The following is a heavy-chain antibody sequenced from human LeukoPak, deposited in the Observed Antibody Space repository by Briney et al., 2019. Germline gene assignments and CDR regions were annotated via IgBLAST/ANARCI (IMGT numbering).Heavy chain of an antibody. CDR1: GYTFTSCG. J-gene: IGHJ4*02. Sequence: ASVKVSCKFSGYTFTSCGISWVRQAPGQGLEWMGWINAYDDDTNHAQNFQGRVTMTTDTSTSTAYMELRSLRSDDTAVYYCAIDGSGQWLDYWGQGTLVTVSS. CDR2: INAYDDDT. D-gene: IGHD3-10*01. V-gene: IGHV1-18*01. CDR3: AIDGSGQWLDY.